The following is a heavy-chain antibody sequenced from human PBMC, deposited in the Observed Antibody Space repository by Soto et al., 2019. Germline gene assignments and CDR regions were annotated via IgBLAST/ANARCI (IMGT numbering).Heavy chain of an antibody. Sequence: GGSLRLSCAASGFTFSSYSMNWVRQAPGKGLEWVSYISSSSSTIYYADSVKGRFTISRDNAKNSLYLQMNSLRDEDTAVYYCARDPDSSSSWYYGMDVWGQGTTVTVSS. CDR2: ISSSSSTI. CDR3: ARDPDSSSSWYYGMDV. J-gene: IGHJ6*02. CDR1: GFTFSSYS. V-gene: IGHV3-48*02. D-gene: IGHD6-6*01.